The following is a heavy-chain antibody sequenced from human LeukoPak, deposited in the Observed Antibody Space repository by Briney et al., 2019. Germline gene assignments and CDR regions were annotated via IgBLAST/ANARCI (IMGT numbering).Heavy chain of an antibody. J-gene: IGHJ4*02. D-gene: IGHD1-26*01. CDR2: ISSNGGST. CDR1: GFTFSSYA. CDR3: ARESSGSYDFDY. Sequence: PGGTLRLSCAASGFTFSSYAMHWVRQAPGKGLEYVSAISSNGGSTYYANSVKGRFTISRDNSKNTLYLQMNSLRAEDTAVYYCARESSGSYDFDYWGQGTLVTVSS. V-gene: IGHV3-64*01.